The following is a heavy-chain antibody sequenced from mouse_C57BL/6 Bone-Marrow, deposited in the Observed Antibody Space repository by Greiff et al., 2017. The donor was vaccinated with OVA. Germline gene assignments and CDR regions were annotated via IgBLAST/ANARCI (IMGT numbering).Heavy chain of an antibody. D-gene: IGHD2-3*01. CDR1: GFTFSDFY. CDR2: SRNKANDYTT. V-gene: IGHV7-1*01. J-gene: IGHJ4*01. Sequence: EVKVVESGGGLVQSGRSLRLSCATSGFTFSDFYMEWVRQAPGKGLEWIAASRNKANDYTTEYSASVKGRFIVSRDTSQSILYLQMNALRAEDTAIYYCARDASDGSRKGNYYAMDYWGQGTSVTVSS. CDR3: ARDASDGSRKGNYYAMDY.